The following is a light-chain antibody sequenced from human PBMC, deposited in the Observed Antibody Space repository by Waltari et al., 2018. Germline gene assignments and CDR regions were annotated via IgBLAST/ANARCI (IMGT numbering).Light chain of an antibody. J-gene: IGKJ3*01. CDR1: RTILYTSNNKNH. V-gene: IGKV4-1*01. CDR2: WAS. Sequence: IVMTPSPASLGAALGGKVPLHVQPSRTILYTSNNKNHLAWYQHKRGQPPRLLIYWASTRQSGVPERFSGSGSETDFNLTISSLQAEDVAVYFCQQYYSPPSTFGPGTTVDV. CDR3: QQYYSPPST.